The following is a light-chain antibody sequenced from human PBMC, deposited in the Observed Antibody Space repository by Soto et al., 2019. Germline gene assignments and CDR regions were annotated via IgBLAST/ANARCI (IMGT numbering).Light chain of an antibody. CDR3: GTWDSSLSAGV. V-gene: IGLV1-51*02. J-gene: IGLJ2*01. CDR2: ENN. Sequence: QSVLTQPPSVSAAPGQKVTISCSGSSSNIGNKYVSWYQQLPGTAPKLLIYENNKRTSGIPDRFSGSKSGTSATLGITGLQTGDEAEYYCGTWDSSLSAGVFGGGTKLTVL. CDR1: SSNIGNKY.